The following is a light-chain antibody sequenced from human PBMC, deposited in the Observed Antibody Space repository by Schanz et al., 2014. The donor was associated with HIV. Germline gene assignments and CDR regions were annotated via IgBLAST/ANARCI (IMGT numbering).Light chain of an antibody. V-gene: IGKV3-20*01. CDR3: QQYGSS. J-gene: IGKJ3*01. CDR1: QRLTSSY. Sequence: EIVLTQSPGSLSLSPGGRATLSCGARQRLTSSYLAWYQQKRDQPPRLVIYATSTRAAGIPDRFSGTGSGTDFTLTISRLEPEDFAVYYCQQYGSSFGPGTKVEIK. CDR2: ATS.